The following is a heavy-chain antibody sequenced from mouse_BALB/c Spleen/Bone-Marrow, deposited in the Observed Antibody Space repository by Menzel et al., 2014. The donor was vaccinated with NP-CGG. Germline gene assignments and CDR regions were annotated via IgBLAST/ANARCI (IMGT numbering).Heavy chain of an antibody. CDR3: ARDSSGYFDY. D-gene: IGHD3-1*01. CDR1: GSTFGYYA. V-gene: IGHV5-9-4*01. J-gene: IGHJ2*01. Sequence: EVQLQQSGGALVKPGGSLKLSCPASGSTFGYYAMSWVRQFPGKGLGGVEEFGGGGSYTYYPDTVTGRFTISRDNAKNTLYLEMSSLRSEDTAMYYCARDSSGYFDYWGQGTTLTVSS. CDR2: FGGGGSYT.